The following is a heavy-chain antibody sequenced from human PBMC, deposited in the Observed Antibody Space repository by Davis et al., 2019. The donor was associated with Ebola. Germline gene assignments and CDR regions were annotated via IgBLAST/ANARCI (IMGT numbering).Heavy chain of an antibody. CDR2: IYYSGYT. D-gene: IGHD2-21*02. V-gene: IGHV4-30-4*01. Sequence: SETLSLTCTVSGGSISSGDYYWSWIRQPPGKGLEWIGYIYYSGYTYYNPSLKSRVTISVDTSKNQFSLKLSSVTVADTAVYYCAREMGDSSFDYWGQGTLVTVSS. J-gene: IGHJ4*02. CDR1: GGSISSGDYY. CDR3: AREMGDSSFDY.